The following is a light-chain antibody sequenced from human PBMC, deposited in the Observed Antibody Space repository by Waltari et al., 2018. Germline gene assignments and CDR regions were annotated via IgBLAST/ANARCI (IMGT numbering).Light chain of an antibody. V-gene: IGKV3-11*01. CDR1: QTVRSY. CDR2: DAS. Sequence: PGERATLSCRASQTVRSYLAWYQQKPGQAPRLLIFDASSRATGIPAKFSGSGSGTDFTLTVSNLEPEDFAVYYCQQRSNWPYTFGQGTRVEIK. J-gene: IGKJ2*01. CDR3: QQRSNWPYT.